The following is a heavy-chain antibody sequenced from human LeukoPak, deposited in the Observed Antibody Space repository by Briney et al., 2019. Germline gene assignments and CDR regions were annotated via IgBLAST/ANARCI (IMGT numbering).Heavy chain of an antibody. V-gene: IGHV1-2*04. CDR3: ARGFFPAYYFDY. D-gene: IGHD3-3*01. Sequence: GASVKVSCKASGYTFTGYYMHWVRQAPGQGLEWMGWINPNSGGTSYAQKFQGWVTMTRDTSISTAYMELSRLRSDDTAVYYCARGFFPAYYFDYWGQGTLVTVSS. CDR1: GYTFTGYY. CDR2: INPNSGGT. J-gene: IGHJ4*02.